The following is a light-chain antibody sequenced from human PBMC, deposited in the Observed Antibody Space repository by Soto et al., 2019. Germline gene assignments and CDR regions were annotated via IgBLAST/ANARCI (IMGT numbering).Light chain of an antibody. Sequence: DIQMTQSPSTLSASVGDRVTITCRASQSISSWLAWYQQKPGKAPKLLIYTASNLKSGVPSRFSGSGSGTEFTLAISSLEPDGCGTYYCQEYKSDSGLTFGGGTKVEIK. J-gene: IGKJ4*01. CDR2: TAS. V-gene: IGKV1-5*03. CDR1: QSISSW. CDR3: QEYKSDSGLT.